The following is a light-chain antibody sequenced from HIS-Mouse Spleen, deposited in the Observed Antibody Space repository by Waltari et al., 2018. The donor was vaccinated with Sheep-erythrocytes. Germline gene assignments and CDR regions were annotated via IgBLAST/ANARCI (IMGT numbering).Light chain of an antibody. CDR3: CSYAGSYTFV. V-gene: IGLV2-11*01. CDR1: SSDVGGYNY. CDR2: DVS. Sequence: LTQPPSVSVSPGQSVTISCTGTSSDVGGYNYVSWYQQHPGKAPKLMIYDVSKRPSGVPDGFSGSKSGNTASLTISGLQAEDEADYYCCSYAGSYTFVFGTGTKVTVL. J-gene: IGLJ1*01.